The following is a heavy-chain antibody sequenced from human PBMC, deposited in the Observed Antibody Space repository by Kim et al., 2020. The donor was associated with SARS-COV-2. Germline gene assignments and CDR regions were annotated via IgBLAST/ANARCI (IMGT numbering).Heavy chain of an antibody. Sequence: SETLSLTCTVSGGSISSSSYYWGWIRQPPGKGLEWIGSIYYSGSTYYNPSLKSRVTISVDTSKNQFSLKLSSVTAADTAVYYCARLGTLWSTVTTDYWGQGTLVTVSS. CDR2: IYYSGST. D-gene: IGHD4-17*01. CDR1: GGSISSSSYY. CDR3: ARLGTLWSTVTTDY. J-gene: IGHJ4*02. V-gene: IGHV4-39*01.